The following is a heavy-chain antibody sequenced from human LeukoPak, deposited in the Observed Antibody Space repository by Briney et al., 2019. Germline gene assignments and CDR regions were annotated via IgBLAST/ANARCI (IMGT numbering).Heavy chain of an antibody. CDR1: GGSISSSSYY. D-gene: IGHD3-22*01. CDR2: IYYSGST. V-gene: IGHV4-39*01. Sequence: SETLSLTCTVSGGSISSSSYYWGWIRQPPGKGLEWIGSIYYSGSTYYNPSLKSRVTISVDTSKNQFSLKLSSVTAADTAVYYCARPGYYYDSSGCYYFDYWGQGTLVTVSS. CDR3: ARPGYYYDSSGCYYFDY. J-gene: IGHJ4*02.